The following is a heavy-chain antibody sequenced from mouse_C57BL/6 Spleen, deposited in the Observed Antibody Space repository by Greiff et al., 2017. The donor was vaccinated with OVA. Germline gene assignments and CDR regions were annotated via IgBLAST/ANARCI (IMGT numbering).Heavy chain of an antibody. D-gene: IGHD2-2*01. CDR2: IDPANGNT. CDR1: GFNIKNTY. J-gene: IGHJ2*01. CDR3: AKPIYCGYDGEYYFDY. V-gene: IGHV14-3*01. Sequence: VQLQQSVAELVRPGASVKLSCTASGFNIKNTYMHWVKQRPEQGLEWIGRIDPANGNTKYAPKFQGKATITADTSSNTAYLQLSSLTSEETANYYGAKPIYCGYDGEYYFDYWGQGTTLTVSS.